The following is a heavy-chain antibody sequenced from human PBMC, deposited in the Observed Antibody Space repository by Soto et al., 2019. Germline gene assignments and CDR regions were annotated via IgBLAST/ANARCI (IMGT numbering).Heavy chain of an antibody. J-gene: IGHJ4*02. D-gene: IGHD3-22*01. Sequence: WPTLVDPPHNPPPTRPFSGFSFTPTWGGGGWNPQPPGKALEWLALIYWDDDKRYSPSLKSRLTITKDTSKNQVVLTMTNMDPVDTATYYCAHTAVQLEWLLPFDYWGQGALVTVSS. CDR2: IYWDDDK. V-gene: IGHV2-5*02. CDR3: AHTAVQLEWLLPFDY. CDR1: GFSFTPTWGG.